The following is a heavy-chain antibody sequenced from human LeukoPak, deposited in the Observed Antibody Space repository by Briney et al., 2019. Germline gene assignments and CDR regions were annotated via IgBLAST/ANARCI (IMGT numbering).Heavy chain of an antibody. J-gene: IGHJ6*04. Sequence: GASVKVSCKESRYTFTSYYMHWVRQAPGHGLELMGIVYPCGGGTSHTQKFQGRVTMTTDTSTSTVYMELSSLRSEDTAVYYCARVGNCCGSGSYPNYYYGMDVWGKGTTVTVSS. CDR2: VYPCGGGT. CDR1: RYTFTSYY. CDR3: ARVGNCCGSGSYPNYYYGMDV. D-gene: IGHD3-10*01. V-gene: IGHV1-46*01.